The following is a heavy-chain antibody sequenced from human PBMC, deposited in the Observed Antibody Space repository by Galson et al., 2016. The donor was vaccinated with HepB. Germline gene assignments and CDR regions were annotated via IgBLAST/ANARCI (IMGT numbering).Heavy chain of an antibody. D-gene: IGHD2-2*01. CDR1: GFTFSIYG. CDR2: IWYDGSKK. CDR3: VQGSTAPAV. Sequence: SLRLSCAASGFTFSIYGLHWVRQAPGKGLEWLAVIWYDGSKKYYADSVKGRFIVSRDNSKNMLYLQMNSLTADDTAIYYCVQGSTAPAVWGKGTTVTVSS. J-gene: IGHJ6*04. V-gene: IGHV3-33*01.